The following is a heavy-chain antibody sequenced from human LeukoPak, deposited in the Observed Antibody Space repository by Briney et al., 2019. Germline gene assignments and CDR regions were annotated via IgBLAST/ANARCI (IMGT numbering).Heavy chain of an antibody. CDR2: ISSNGGTT. CDR3: ARLGYCSGGSCYVDY. Sequence: GGSLRLSCAASGFTFSSYSMHWVRQAPGKGLEYVSTISSNGGTTYYANSVKGRFTIFRDNSKNTLYLQMGSLRGEDMAVYYCARLGYCSGGSCYVDYWGQGALVTVSS. CDR1: GFTFSSYS. D-gene: IGHD2-15*01. V-gene: IGHV3-64*01. J-gene: IGHJ4*02.